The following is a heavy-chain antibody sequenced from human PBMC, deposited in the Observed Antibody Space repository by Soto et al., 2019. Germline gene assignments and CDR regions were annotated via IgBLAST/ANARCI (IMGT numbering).Heavy chain of an antibody. V-gene: IGHV3-23*01. J-gene: IGHJ6*02. D-gene: IGHD2-2*01. CDR3: ARDGSAVPAAKNYYGMDV. Sequence: PGGSLRLSCAASGFTFSSYAMSWVRQAPGKGLEWVSAISGSGGSTYYADSVKARFTISRDNSKNTLYLQMNSLRAEDTAVYYCARDGSAVPAAKNYYGMDVWGQGTTVTVSS. CDR2: ISGSGGST. CDR1: GFTFSSYA.